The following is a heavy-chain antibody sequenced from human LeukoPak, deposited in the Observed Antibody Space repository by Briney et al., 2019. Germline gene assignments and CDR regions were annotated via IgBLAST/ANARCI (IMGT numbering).Heavy chain of an antibody. CDR2: INTNTGNP. D-gene: IGHD2-8*01. J-gene: IGHJ5*02. CDR1: GYTFTSYA. Sequence: ASVKVSCKASGYTFTSYAMNWVRQAPGQGLEWMGWINTNTGNPTYAQGFTGRFVFSLDTSVSTAYLQISSLKAEDTAVYYCGRRPYCTNGVCYGELGFDPWGQGTLVTVSS. V-gene: IGHV7-4-1*02. CDR3: GRRPYCTNGVCYGELGFDP.